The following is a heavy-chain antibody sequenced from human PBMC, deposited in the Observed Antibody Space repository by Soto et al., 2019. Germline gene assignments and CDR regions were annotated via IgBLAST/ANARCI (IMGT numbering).Heavy chain of an antibody. Sequence: QLQLQESGPGLVKPSETLSLSCTVSGGSISSSSYYWGWIRQSPGKGLEWFGSMYYSGSAYYNPSLKSRLTLSVDSSDNPFSLRLSSVMAADTAVYYCASTDIVVVPAAAIGLAFDIWGQGMLVTGSS. D-gene: IGHD2-2*01. CDR2: MYYSGSA. V-gene: IGHV4-39*02. CDR3: ASTDIVVVPAAAIGLAFDI. J-gene: IGHJ3*02. CDR1: GGSISSSSYY.